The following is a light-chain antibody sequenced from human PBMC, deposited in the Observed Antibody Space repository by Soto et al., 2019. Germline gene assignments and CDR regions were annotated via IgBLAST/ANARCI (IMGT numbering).Light chain of an antibody. CDR1: NMGSKS. J-gene: IGLJ2*01. CDR2: DDS. V-gene: IGLV3-21*02. CDR3: QVWDSGSDHVV. Sequence: SYELSQPTSVSVAPGHTARITCGGNNMGSKSVHWYQQKPGQAPVLVVYDDSDRPSGIPERFSGSISGNTATLTISRVEAGDEADYYCQVWDSGSDHVVFGGGTKVTVL.